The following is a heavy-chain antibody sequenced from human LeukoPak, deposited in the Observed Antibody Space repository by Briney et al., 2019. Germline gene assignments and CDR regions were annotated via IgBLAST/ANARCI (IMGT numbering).Heavy chain of an antibody. CDR3: ARGSSGSTKCYDFWSGYYER. D-gene: IGHD3-3*01. V-gene: IGHV3-53*01. Sequence: GGPLRLSCAASGFTVSSNYMSWVRQAPGKGLEWVSVIYSGGSTYYADSVKGRFTISRDNSKNTLYLQMNSLRAEDTAVYYCARGSSGSTKCYDFWSGYYERWGQGTLVTVSS. CDR1: GFTVSSNY. CDR2: IYSGGST. J-gene: IGHJ4*02.